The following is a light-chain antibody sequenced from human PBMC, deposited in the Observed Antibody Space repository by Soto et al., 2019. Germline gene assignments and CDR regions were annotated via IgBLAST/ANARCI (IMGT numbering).Light chain of an antibody. V-gene: IGLV2-23*01. CDR1: SSDIGSYNL. J-gene: IGLJ3*02. CDR2: EGN. CDR3: CSYAGSMTWV. Sequence: QSALTQPASVSGSPGQSITISCTGTSSDIGSYNLVSWYQQHPGKAPKVIIYEGNERPSGVSNRFSGSKSGNTASLTSSGLQAEDEADYCCCSYAGSMTWVFGGGTKLTVL.